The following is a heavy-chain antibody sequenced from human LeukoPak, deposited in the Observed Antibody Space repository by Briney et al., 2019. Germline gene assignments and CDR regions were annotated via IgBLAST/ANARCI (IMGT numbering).Heavy chain of an antibody. CDR3: ARGPRGGSLYYYYGMDV. V-gene: IGHV4-34*01. J-gene: IGHJ6*02. CDR2: INHSGST. Sequence: NPSETLSLTCAVYGGSFSGYYWSWLRQPPGKGLEWIGEINHSGSTNYNPSLKSRVTISVDTSKNQFSLMLSSVTAADTAVYYCARGPRGGSLYYYYGMDVWGQGTTVTVSS. D-gene: IGHD2-15*01. CDR1: GGSFSGYY.